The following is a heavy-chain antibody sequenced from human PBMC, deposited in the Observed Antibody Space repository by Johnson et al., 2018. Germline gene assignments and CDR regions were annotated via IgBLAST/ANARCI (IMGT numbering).Heavy chain of an antibody. V-gene: IGHV3-21*04. CDR3: ANDGHIAEAGKYYYGMDV. J-gene: IGHJ6*02. CDR1: GFTFSSYS. CDR2: ISSSSSYI. Sequence: VQLVESGGGLVKPGGSLRLSCAASGFTFSSYSMNWVRQAPGKGLEWVSSISSSSSYIYYADSVKGRFTISRDNAKNSLYLQMNRVRAEDTALYYGANDGHIAEAGKYYYGMDVWGQGTTVTVSS. D-gene: IGHD6-13*01.